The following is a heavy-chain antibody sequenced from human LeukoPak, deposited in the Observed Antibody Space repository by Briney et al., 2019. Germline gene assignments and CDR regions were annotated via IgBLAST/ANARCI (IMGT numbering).Heavy chain of an antibody. Sequence: SVKVSCKASGGTFSSYAISWVRQAPGQGLEWMGRIIPIFGIANYARKFQGRVTITADKSTSTAYMELSSLRSEDTAVYYCARGGIAARYGMDVWGQGTTVTVSS. J-gene: IGHJ6*02. CDR2: IIPIFGIA. V-gene: IGHV1-69*04. CDR1: GGTFSSYA. CDR3: ARGGIAARYGMDV. D-gene: IGHD6-6*01.